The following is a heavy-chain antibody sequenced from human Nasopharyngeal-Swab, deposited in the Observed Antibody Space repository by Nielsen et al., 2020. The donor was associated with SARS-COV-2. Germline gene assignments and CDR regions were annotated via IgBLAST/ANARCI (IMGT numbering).Heavy chain of an antibody. D-gene: IGHD6-13*01. CDR2: IYSDGST. V-gene: IGHV3-53*01. J-gene: IGHJ4*02. CDR1: GFTVSTNY. CDR3: ARGGSSWDGLGFFDY. Sequence: LTCAASGFTVSTNYMSWVRQAPGKGLEWVSVIYSDGSTYYVDSVKGRFTISRDTSKNIVYLQMNSLRAEDTAVYYCARGGSSWDGLGFFDYWGQGTLVTVSS.